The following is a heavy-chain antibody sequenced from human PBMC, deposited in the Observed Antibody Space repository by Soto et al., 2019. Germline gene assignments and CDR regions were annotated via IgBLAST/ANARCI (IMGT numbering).Heavy chain of an antibody. CDR3: ATDTRGEWNLLDY. CDR1: GYTLTELS. CDR2: FDPEDGET. J-gene: IGHJ4*02. D-gene: IGHD3-16*01. V-gene: IGHV1-24*01. Sequence: ASVKVSCKVSGYTLTELSMHWVRQAPGKGLEWMGGFDPEDGETIYAQKFQGRVTMTEDTSTDTAYMELSSLRSEDTAVYYCATDTRGEWNLLDYWGQVTLVTVSS.